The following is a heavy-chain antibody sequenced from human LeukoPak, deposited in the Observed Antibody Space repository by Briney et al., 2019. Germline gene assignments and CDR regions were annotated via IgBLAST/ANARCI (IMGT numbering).Heavy chain of an antibody. J-gene: IGHJ5*02. Sequence: GGSLRLSCAASGFTFSSYAMSWVRQAPGKGLEWVSAISGSGGSTYYADSVKGRFTISRDNSKNTLYLQMNSLRAEDTAVYYCAKDPERSIMITFGGVTPPWFDPWGQGTLVTVSS. D-gene: IGHD3-16*01. CDR2: ISGSGGST. CDR3: AKDPERSIMITFGGVTPPWFDP. CDR1: GFTFSSYA. V-gene: IGHV3-23*01.